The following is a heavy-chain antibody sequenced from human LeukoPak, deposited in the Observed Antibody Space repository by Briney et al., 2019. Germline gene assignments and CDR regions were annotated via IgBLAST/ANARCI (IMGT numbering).Heavy chain of an antibody. Sequence: PSETLSLTCAAYGGSFSGYYWSWIRQPPGKGLEWIGEINHSGSTNYNPSLKSRVTMSVDTSKNQFSLKLSSVTAADTAVYYCARETQLWAAIDYWGQGTLVTVSS. J-gene: IGHJ4*02. CDR2: INHSGST. CDR1: GGSFSGYY. D-gene: IGHD5-18*01. V-gene: IGHV4-34*01. CDR3: ARETQLWAAIDY.